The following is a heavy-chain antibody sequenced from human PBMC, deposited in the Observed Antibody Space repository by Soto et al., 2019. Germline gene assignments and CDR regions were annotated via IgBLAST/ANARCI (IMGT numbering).Heavy chain of an antibody. CDR3: TRRYGGNFDY. CDR1: GGSISSYY. D-gene: IGHD1-26*01. Sequence: QVQLQESGPGLVKPSETLSLTCTVSGGSISSYYWSWIRQPPGKGLEWIGYIYYSGSTNYNPSLKRRVPISVDTSKNQYSLKLSSVTAADTAVYYCTRRYGGNFDYWGPGTLGTVSS. V-gene: IGHV4-59*13. J-gene: IGHJ4*02. CDR2: IYYSGST.